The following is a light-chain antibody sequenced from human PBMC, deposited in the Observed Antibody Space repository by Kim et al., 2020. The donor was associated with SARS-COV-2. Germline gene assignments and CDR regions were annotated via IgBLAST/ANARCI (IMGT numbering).Light chain of an antibody. CDR2: EAS. Sequence: SACVGGRVTSRGRASQRISSWVAWYQQNAGKAPKLMSDEASSLESGVPTRSSGSGSGTECISNIRGVQADDFAAYYWQHYKTYRTFGKGTKVEIK. CDR3: QHYKTYRT. CDR1: QRISSW. V-gene: IGKV1-5*03. J-gene: IGKJ1*01.